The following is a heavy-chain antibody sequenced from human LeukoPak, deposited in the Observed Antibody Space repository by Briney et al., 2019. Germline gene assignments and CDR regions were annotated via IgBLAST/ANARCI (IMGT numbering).Heavy chain of an antibody. D-gene: IGHD3-3*01. CDR3: ARSFDDFWSGTQGYFDL. Sequence: SETLSLTCTVSGGSIRSGSYYWSWIRQPAGEGLEWIGRIYTSGSTNYNPSLKSRVTISVDTSKNQFSLKLSSVTAADTAVYYCARSFDDFWSGTQGYFDLWGRGTLVTVSS. J-gene: IGHJ2*01. V-gene: IGHV4-61*02. CDR1: GGSIRSGSYY. CDR2: IYTSGST.